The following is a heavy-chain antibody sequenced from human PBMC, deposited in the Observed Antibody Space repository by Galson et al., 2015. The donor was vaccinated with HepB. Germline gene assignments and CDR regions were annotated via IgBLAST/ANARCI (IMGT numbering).Heavy chain of an antibody. CDR1: GYTFSGYY. Sequence: SVKVSCKASGYTFSGYYIHWVRQAPGQGLEWMGWINPNTGETNSAQKFHDRVTLTRDTSITTAYMDLTGLGSDDTAVYYCTQRSGSSYNSFDYWGQGTLVTVSS. CDR3: TQRSGSSYNSFDY. D-gene: IGHD3-10*01. J-gene: IGHJ4*02. CDR2: INPNTGET. V-gene: IGHV1-2*02.